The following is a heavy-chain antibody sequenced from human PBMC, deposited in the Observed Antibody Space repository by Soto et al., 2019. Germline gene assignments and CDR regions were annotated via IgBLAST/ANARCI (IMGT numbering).Heavy chain of an antibody. CDR2: IYYSGST. CDR1: GGSISSYY. D-gene: IGHD6-13*01. Sequence: QVQLQESGPGLVKHSETLSLTCTVSGGSISSYYWSWIRQPPGKGLEWIGYIYYSGSTNYNPSLKSRVTISVDTSKNQFSLKLSSVTAADTAVYYCARGLAAAAQPYYYYYYMDVWGKGTTVTVSS. V-gene: IGHV4-59*01. CDR3: ARGLAAAAQPYYYYYYMDV. J-gene: IGHJ6*03.